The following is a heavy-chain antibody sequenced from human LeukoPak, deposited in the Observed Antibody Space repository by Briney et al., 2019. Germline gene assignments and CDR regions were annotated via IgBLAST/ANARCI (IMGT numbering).Heavy chain of an antibody. CDR2: IRSKANSYAT. Sequence: PGGSLRVSCAASGFTFSSSAMHWVRQASGKGLEWVGRIRSKANSYATSYAASVKGRFTISRDDSKNMAYLQMNSLKTEDTAVYYCTRQTDLLGDWGQGTLVTVSS. CDR3: TRQTDLLGD. J-gene: IGHJ4*02. CDR1: GFTFSSSA. V-gene: IGHV3-73*01.